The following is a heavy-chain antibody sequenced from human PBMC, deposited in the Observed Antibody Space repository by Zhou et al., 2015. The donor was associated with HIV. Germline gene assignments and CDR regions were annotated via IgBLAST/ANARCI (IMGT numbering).Heavy chain of an antibody. J-gene: IGHJ3*02. Sequence: QVQLVQSGAEVKKPGASVKVSCKASGYTFTGYYMHWVRQAPGQGLEWMGWINPNSGGTNYAQKFQGWVTMTRDTSISTAYMELSRLRSDDTAVYYCASAAVHFGYADQNDAFDIWAKGQWSPSLQ. CDR2: INPNSGGT. CDR3: ASAAVHFGYADQNDAFDI. CDR1: GYTFTGYY. D-gene: IGHD3-10*01. V-gene: IGHV1-2*04.